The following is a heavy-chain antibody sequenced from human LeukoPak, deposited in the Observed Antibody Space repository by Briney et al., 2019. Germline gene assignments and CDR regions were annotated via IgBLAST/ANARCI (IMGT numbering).Heavy chain of an antibody. Sequence: PSETLSLTCAVYGGSFSGYYWSWIRQPPGKGLEWIGEINHSGSTNYNPSLKSRVTISVDTSKNQFSLKLSSVTAADTAVYYCARAYYYYYMDVRGKGTTVTVSS. CDR3: ARAYYYYYMDV. CDR1: GGSFSGYY. CDR2: INHSGST. V-gene: IGHV4-34*01. J-gene: IGHJ6*03.